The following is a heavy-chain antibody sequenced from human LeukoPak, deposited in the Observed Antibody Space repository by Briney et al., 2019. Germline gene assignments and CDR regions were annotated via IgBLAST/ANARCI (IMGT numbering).Heavy chain of an antibody. D-gene: IGHD2-2*01. Sequence: GGSLRLSCAASGFTFNNYGMHWFRQAPGKGLEWVAVISYDGRNIRYPDSVKGRFTISRDISTDTLWLQMDSLRTEDTAVYYCAKGPLRGTAAAIDYWGQGTLVTVSS. CDR3: AKGPLRGTAAAIDY. J-gene: IGHJ4*02. CDR1: GFTFNNYG. V-gene: IGHV3-30*18. CDR2: ISYDGRNI.